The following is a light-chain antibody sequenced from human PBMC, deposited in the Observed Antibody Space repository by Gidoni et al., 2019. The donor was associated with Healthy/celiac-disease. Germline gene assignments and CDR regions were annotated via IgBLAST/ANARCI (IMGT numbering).Light chain of an antibody. CDR3: QQRSNLLT. CDR1: QSVSSY. V-gene: IGKV3-11*01. J-gene: IGKJ4*01. Sequence: EIVLTQSPATLSLSPGESATLSCRASQSVSSYLAWYQQNPGQAPRLLIYDASNRATGIPARFSGSGSGTDFTLTISRLEPEDFAVYYCQQRSNLLTFGGGTKVEIK. CDR2: DAS.